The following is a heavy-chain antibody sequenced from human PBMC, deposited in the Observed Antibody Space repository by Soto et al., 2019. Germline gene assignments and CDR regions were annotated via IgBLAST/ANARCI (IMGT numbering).Heavy chain of an antibody. CDR2: IYYSGST. CDR3: ARSGGVRYFDWPDY. J-gene: IGHJ4*02. CDR1: GGSISSYY. V-gene: IGHV4-59*01. D-gene: IGHD3-9*01. Sequence: SETLSLTCTVSGGSISSYYWSWIRQPPGKGLEWIGNIYYSGSTYYNPSLKSRVTISVDTSKNQFSLKLSSVTAADTAVYYCARSGGVRYFDWPDYWGQGTLVTVSS.